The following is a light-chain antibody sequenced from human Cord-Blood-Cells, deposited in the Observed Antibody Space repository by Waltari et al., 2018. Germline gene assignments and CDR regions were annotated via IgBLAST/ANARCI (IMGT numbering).Light chain of an antibody. J-gene: IGLJ1*01. CDR2: EVS. V-gene: IGLV2-14*01. CDR1: SSDVGGYNY. CDR3: SSYTSSSTSLYV. Sequence: QSALTQPASVSGSPGQSITISCTGTSSDVGGYNYVSWYQQHPGNAPKLMIYEVSNRASGGSNRFSGPKSGNPASLNIPGVQAEDEADYYCSSYTSSSTSLYVFGTGTKVTVL.